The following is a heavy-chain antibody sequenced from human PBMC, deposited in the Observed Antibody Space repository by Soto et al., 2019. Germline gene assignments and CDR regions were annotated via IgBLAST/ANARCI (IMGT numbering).Heavy chain of an antibody. CDR2: ISSGGSFT. Sequence: EVQLVESGGGLVEPGGSLRLSCTGSGFSFYDSDMTWVRQAPGKGLEWVSSISSGGSFTFYAESFKGRFTISRNNAKNSLFLQMNSLRVEDTSIYYCARKHSSDATGYDYFDSWGQGTLVTVSS. CDR1: GFSFYDSD. D-gene: IGHD3-3*01. J-gene: IGHJ4*02. CDR3: ARKHSSDATGYDYFDS. V-gene: IGHV3-21*01.